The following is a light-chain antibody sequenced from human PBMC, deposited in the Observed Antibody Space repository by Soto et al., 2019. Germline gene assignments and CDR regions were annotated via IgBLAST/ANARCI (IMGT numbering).Light chain of an antibody. CDR2: DGF. V-gene: IGKV1-5*01. J-gene: IGKJ4*01. CDR3: QQYKRYSLT. CDR1: QSINNW. Sequence: DIQMTQSPSTLSASVGDRVTITCRASQSINNWLAWYQQKSGKAPKLLIYDGFSLESGVPLTLSGSGFGTEFTLTISSLQPDDSATYYCQQYKRYSLTFGGGTKVQIK.